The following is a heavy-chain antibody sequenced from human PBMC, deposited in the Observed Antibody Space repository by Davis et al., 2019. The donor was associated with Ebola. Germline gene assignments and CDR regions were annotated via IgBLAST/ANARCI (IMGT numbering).Heavy chain of an antibody. CDR3: ARHPGMDV. CDR1: GGSISSNSDY. J-gene: IGHJ6*02. Sequence: MPSETLSLTCTVSGGSISSNSDYWGWIRQPPGKGLEWIGSINYSGRTYYNPSLKSRVTISVDTSKNQFSLKLSSVTAADTAVFYCARHPGMDVWGHGTTVTVSS. V-gene: IGHV4-39*01. CDR2: INYSGRT.